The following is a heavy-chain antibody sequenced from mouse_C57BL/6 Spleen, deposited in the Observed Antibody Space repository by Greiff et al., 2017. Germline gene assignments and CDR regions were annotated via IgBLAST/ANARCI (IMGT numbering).Heavy chain of an antibody. CDR2: ISSGSSTI. CDR3: ARGDYDGNFDV. CDR1: GFTFSDYG. Sequence: EVHLVESGGGLVKPGGSLKLSCAASGFTFSDYGMHWVRQAPEKGLEWVAYISSGSSTIYYADTVKGRFTISRDNAKNTLFLQMTSLRSEDTAMYYCARGDYDGNFDVWGTGTTVTVSS. D-gene: IGHD2-4*01. J-gene: IGHJ1*03. V-gene: IGHV5-17*01.